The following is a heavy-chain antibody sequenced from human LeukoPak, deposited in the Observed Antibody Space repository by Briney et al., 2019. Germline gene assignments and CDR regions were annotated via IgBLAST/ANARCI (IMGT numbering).Heavy chain of an antibody. Sequence: PGGSLRLSCAASGFTFSSYSMSWVRQAPGKGLEWVANIKQNGSEKDYVDSVKGRFTISRDNAKNSLYLQMNSLRAEDTAVYYCARVYGRYCSSTSCYGDYYYYMDVWGKGTTVTVSS. CDR3: ARVYGRYCSSTSCYGDYYYYMDV. CDR2: IKQNGSEK. J-gene: IGHJ6*03. CDR1: GFTFSSYS. D-gene: IGHD2-2*01. V-gene: IGHV3-7*01.